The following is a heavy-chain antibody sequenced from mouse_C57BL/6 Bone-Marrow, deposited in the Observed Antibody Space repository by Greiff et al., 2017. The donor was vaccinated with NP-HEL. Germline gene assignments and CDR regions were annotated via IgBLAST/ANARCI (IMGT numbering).Heavy chain of an antibody. V-gene: IGHV1-15*01. D-gene: IGHD3-3*01. J-gene: IGHJ3*01. CDR3: TRRGWGSAWFAY. Sequence: VQLQQSGAELVRPGASVTLSCKASGYTFTDYEMHWVKQTPVHGLEWIGAIDPETGGTAYNQKFKGKAILTADKSSSTAYMELRSLTSEDSAVYYCTRRGWGSAWFAYWGQGTLVTVSA. CDR1: GYTFTDYE. CDR2: IDPETGGT.